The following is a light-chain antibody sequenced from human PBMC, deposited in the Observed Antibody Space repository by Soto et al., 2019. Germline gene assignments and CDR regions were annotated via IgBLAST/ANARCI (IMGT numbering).Light chain of an antibody. CDR2: AAS. J-gene: IGKJ5*01. CDR3: QQSYSSTIT. Sequence: DIQMTQSPSSLSASVGDRVTITCRASQSISNYLNWYQQKPGKAPKILIYAASSLQSGVPSRFSGSGSGTDFTLTISSLQPEDFATYYCQQSYSSTITFGPGTRLEIX. V-gene: IGKV1-39*01. CDR1: QSISNY.